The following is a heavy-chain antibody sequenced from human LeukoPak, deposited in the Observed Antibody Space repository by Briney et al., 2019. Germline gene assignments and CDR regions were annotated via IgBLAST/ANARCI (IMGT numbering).Heavy chain of an antibody. CDR1: GGSISSSSYY. Sequence: SETLSLTCTVSGGSISSSSYYWGWIRQPPGKGLEWIGSIYYSGSTYYNPSLKSRVTISVDTSKNQFSLKLSSVTAADTAVYYCARISSGPAGDWFDPWGQGTLVTVSS. V-gene: IGHV4-39*07. CDR2: IYYSGST. CDR3: ARISSGPAGDWFDP. D-gene: IGHD6-19*01. J-gene: IGHJ5*02.